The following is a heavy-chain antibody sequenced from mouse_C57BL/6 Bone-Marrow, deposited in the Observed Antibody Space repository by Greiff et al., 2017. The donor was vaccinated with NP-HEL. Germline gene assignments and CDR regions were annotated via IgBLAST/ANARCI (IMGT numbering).Heavy chain of an antibody. CDR2: FYPGSGSI. CDR3: ARGHGNPFYYYAMDY. J-gene: IGHJ4*01. V-gene: IGHV1-62-2*01. D-gene: IGHD2-1*01. CDR1: GYTFTEYT. Sequence: QVQLKESGAELVKPGASVKLSCKASGYTFTEYTIHWVKRRSGQGLAWIGWFYPGSGSIKYNEKFKDKATLTADKSSSTVYMELSRLTSEDSAVYFCARGHGNPFYYYAMDYWGQGTSVTVSS.